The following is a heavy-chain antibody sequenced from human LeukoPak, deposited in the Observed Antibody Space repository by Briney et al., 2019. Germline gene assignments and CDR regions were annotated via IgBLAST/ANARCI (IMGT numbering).Heavy chain of an antibody. D-gene: IGHD2-15*01. CDR2: IIPILGIA. CDR1: GGTFSSYA. J-gene: IGHJ4*02. CDR3: ARQLPLYGSLGMDV. V-gene: IGHV1-69*04. Sequence: SVKVSCKASGGTFSSYAISWVRQAPGQGLEWMGRIIPILGIANYAQKFQGRVTITADKSTSTAYMELSSLRSEDTAVYYCARQLPLYGSLGMDVWGQGTLVTVSS.